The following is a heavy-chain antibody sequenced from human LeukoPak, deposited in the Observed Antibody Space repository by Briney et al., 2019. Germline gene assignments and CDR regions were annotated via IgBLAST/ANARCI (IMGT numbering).Heavy chain of an antibody. V-gene: IGHV4-59*01. CDR3: ARGVYIAAAQYGY. CDR1: GGSISSYY. Sequence: SETLSLTCTVSGGSISSYYWSWLRQPPGKGLEWIGYVYYSGTTNYNPSLKSRVTISVDTSKNQFSLKLSSVTAADTAVYYCARGVYIAAAQYGYWGQGTLVTVSS. CDR2: VYYSGTT. D-gene: IGHD6-13*01. J-gene: IGHJ4*02.